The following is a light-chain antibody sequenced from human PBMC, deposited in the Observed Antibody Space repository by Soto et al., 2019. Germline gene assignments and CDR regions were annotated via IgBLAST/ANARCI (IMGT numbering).Light chain of an antibody. J-gene: IGLJ1*01. CDR3: CSYAGSSTFYV. Sequence: QSVLTQPASVSGSPGQSITISCTGTSSDVGSYDLVSWYQHEPGKAPKLMIYEVNKRPSGVSNRFSGSKSGNTASLTISGLQAEDEADYYCCSYAGSSTFYVLGTGTKLTVL. CDR1: SSDVGSYDL. CDR2: EVN. V-gene: IGLV2-23*02.